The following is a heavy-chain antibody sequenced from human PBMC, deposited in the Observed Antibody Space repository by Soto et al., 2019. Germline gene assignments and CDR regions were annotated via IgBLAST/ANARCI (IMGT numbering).Heavy chain of an antibody. V-gene: IGHV4-30-4*01. D-gene: IGHD4-17*01. CDR2: IYRTGST. J-gene: IGHJ4*02. Sequence: QVQLQESGPGLVKPSQTLPLTCTVPSGSISSGDDDWSWIRQPPGKGLEWIGYIYRTGSTDYNPSLKSLVTISADKSKNQFSLNLRSVTAADTAVYYCAREMRSTVTTFDRWGQGTLVTVSS. CDR3: AREMRSTVTTFDR. CDR1: SGSISSGDDD.